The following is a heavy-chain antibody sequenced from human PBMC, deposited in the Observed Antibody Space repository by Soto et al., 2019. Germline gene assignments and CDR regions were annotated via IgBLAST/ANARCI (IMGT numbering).Heavy chain of an antibody. CDR1: GFTFSSYA. V-gene: IGHV3-21*01. CDR2: ITSSSSYI. CDR3: VRARSTDSRPDY. J-gene: IGHJ4*02. D-gene: IGHD3-22*01. Sequence: GGSLRLSCAASGFTFSSYAMHWVRQAPGKGLEWVASITSSSSYIYYEDSLKGRFTISRDNAKNSLFLQLDSLRAEDTAVYFCVRARSTDSRPDYWGQGTLVTVSS.